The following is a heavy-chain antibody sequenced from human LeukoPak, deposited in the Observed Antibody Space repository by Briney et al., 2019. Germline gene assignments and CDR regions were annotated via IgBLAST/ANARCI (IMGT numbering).Heavy chain of an antibody. Sequence: SETLSLTCAVYGGSFSGYSLTLIRQPPGKGLEWIGEINHSGINHFNPSLKSRVTISADTSKKQVFLNLSSVTAADTAVYYCAKKKVDVMGNQYYYYYGLDVWGQGTTVTVSS. D-gene: IGHD3-16*01. CDR1: GGSFSGYS. V-gene: IGHV4-34*01. CDR3: AKKKVDVMGNQYYYYYGLDV. J-gene: IGHJ6*02. CDR2: INHSGIN.